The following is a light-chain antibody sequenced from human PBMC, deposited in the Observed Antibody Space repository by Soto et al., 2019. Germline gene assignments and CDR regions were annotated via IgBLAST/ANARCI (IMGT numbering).Light chain of an antibody. CDR1: RTIGSY. J-gene: IGKJ3*01. CDR3: QQSYDSPFT. V-gene: IGKV1-39*01. Sequence: DIHMTQSPSSLSASVGDRVTITCRASRTIGSYLNWYQQKPGKASMILIYAATSLQGGVPSRFSGSVSGAHFTLTVNSRQPEELATYYCQQSYDSPFTFGPGTKVDVK. CDR2: AAT.